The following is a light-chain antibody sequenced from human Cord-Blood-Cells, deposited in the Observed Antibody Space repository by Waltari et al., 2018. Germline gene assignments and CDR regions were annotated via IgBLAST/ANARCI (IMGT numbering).Light chain of an antibody. Sequence: EIVLTQSPATLSLSPGERATLSCRASQRVSSYLAWYQQKPGQAPRLLIYDESNGATGIPARFSGSGSGTDFTLTISSLEPEDFAVYYCQQRSNWPPVVTFGGGTKVEIK. CDR1: QRVSSY. J-gene: IGKJ4*01. CDR3: QQRSNWPPVVT. CDR2: DES. V-gene: IGKV3-11*01.